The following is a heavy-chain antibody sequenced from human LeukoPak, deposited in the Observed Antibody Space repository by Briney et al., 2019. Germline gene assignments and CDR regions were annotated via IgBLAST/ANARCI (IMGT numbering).Heavy chain of an antibody. CDR2: IIPIFGTA. CDR3: GRWTGLNYDFWSGRNWFDP. Sequence: GSSVKVSCKASGGTFSSYAISWVRQAPGQGLEWMGGIIPIFGTADYAQKFQGRVTITADESTSTAYMELSSLRSEDTAVYYCGRWTGLNYDFWSGRNWFDPWGQGTLVTVSS. V-gene: IGHV1-69*01. D-gene: IGHD3-3*01. J-gene: IGHJ5*02. CDR1: GGTFSSYA.